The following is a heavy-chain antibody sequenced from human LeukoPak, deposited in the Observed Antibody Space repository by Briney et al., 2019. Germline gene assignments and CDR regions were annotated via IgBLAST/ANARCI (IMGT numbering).Heavy chain of an antibody. CDR2: IYYSGST. CDR3: ARTEYCGGDCYSDNWFDP. D-gene: IGHD2-21*02. CDR1: GGSISSGGYY. V-gene: IGHV4-31*03. J-gene: IGHJ5*02. Sequence: PSETLSLTCTVSGGSISSGGYYWSWIRQHPGKGLEWIGYIYYSGSTYYNPSLKSRVTISVDTSKNQFSLKLSSVTAADTAVYYCARTEYCGGDCYSDNWFDPWGQGTLVTVSS.